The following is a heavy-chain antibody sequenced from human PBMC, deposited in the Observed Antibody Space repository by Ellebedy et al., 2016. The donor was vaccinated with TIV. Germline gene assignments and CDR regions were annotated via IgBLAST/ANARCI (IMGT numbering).Heavy chain of an antibody. CDR3: AKELGFGSGSYYKKENTKYYYYYGMDV. Sequence: PGGSLRLSCAASGFTFSSYGMHWVRQAPGKGLEWVAFIQFDGNNNFYADSAKGRFTISRDNSENTLYLQMDSLRPEDTAVYYCAKELGFGSGSYYKKENTKYYYYYGMDVWGLGTTVTVSS. D-gene: IGHD3-10*01. CDR1: GFTFSSYG. J-gene: IGHJ6*02. V-gene: IGHV3-30*02. CDR2: IQFDGNNN.